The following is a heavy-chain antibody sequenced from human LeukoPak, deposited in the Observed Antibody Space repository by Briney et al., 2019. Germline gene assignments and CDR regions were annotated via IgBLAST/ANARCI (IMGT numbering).Heavy chain of an antibody. J-gene: IGHJ5*02. V-gene: IGHV4-39*01. CDR1: GGSISSSSYY. Sequence: SETLSLTCTVSGGSISSSSYYWGWIRQPPGKGLEWIGSIYYSGSTYYNPSLKSRVTISVDTSKNQFSLKLSSVTAADTAVYYCARSPNEYALNWFDPWGQGTLVTVSS. CDR2: IYYSGST. CDR3: ARSPNEYALNWFDP. D-gene: IGHD2-2*01.